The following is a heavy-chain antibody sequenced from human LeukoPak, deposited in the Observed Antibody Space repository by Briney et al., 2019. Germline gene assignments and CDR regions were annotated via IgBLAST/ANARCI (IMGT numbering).Heavy chain of an antibody. CDR1: GFTFSSYA. Sequence: GGSLRLSCAASGFTFSSYAMHWVRQAPGKGLEWVAVISYDGSNKYYADSVKGRFTISRDNSKNTLYLQMSSLRPEDTAVYYCARNGIYQLHWVWFDPWGQGTLVTVSS. CDR3: ARNGIYQLHWVWFDP. V-gene: IGHV3-30-3*01. CDR2: ISYDGSNK. D-gene: IGHD2-2*01. J-gene: IGHJ5*02.